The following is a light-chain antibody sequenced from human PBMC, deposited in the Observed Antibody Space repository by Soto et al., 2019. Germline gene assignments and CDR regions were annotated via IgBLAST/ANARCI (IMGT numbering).Light chain of an antibody. V-gene: IGKV1-39*01. CDR3: QQSYSGPPT. CDR1: QRINSY. J-gene: IGKJ3*01. Sequence: DIQMTQSPSSLSASIGDRVTITCRARQRINSYLNWYQQKPGTAPKLLIYAASNLQSGVPSRFSGSGSGTDFTLTISSLQPEDFATYYCQQSYSGPPTFGPGTNVDIK. CDR2: AAS.